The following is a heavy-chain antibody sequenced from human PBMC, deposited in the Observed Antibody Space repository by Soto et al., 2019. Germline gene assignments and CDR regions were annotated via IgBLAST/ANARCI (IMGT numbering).Heavy chain of an antibody. CDR2: IHGDGGKI. V-gene: IGHV3-7*01. D-gene: IGHD5-18*01. Sequence: GGSLRLSSAASGFMFSAYWMSWVRQAPGKGLEWVANIHGDGGKIYYVDSVKGRFTISRDNAKRSLYLQMNSLRAEDTAVYYCARDFYGGYTYGPGDYWGQGALVTVSS. CDR1: GFMFSAYW. J-gene: IGHJ4*02. CDR3: ARDFYGGYTYGPGDY.